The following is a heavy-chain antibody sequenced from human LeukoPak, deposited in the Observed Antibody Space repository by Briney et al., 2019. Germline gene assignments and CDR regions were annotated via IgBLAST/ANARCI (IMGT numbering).Heavy chain of an antibody. Sequence: KSSETLSLTCTVSGVSVSSGGYYWSWIRQHPGKGLEWIGYIYYSGSTYYNPSLKSRLTISVDTSKNQFSLKLSSVTAADTAVYYCARVYGWGDSSSCSPSSCPSHYYYYYGMDVWGQGTTVTVSS. CDR2: IYYSGST. V-gene: IGHV4-31*03. CDR1: GVSVSSGGYY. D-gene: IGHD6-13*01. J-gene: IGHJ6*02. CDR3: ARVYGWGDSSSCSPSSCPSHYYYYYGMDV.